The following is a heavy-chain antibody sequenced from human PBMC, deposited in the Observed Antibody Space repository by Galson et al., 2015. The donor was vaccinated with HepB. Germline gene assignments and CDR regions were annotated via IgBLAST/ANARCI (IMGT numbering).Heavy chain of an antibody. D-gene: IGHD1-26*01. CDR2: ISYDGSNK. CDR1: GFTFSSYA. CDR3: ARDPFDLPIVGAIDY. Sequence: SLRLSCAASGFTFSSYAMHWVRQAPGKGLEWVAVISYDGSNKYYADSVKGRFTISRDNSKNTLYLQMNSLRAEDTAVYYCARDPFDLPIVGAIDYWGQGTLVTVSS. V-gene: IGHV3-30-3*01. J-gene: IGHJ4*02.